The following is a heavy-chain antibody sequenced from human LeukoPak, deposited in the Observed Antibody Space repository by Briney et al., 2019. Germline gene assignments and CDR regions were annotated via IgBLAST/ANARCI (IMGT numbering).Heavy chain of an antibody. CDR2: MNHSGST. V-gene: IGHV4-34*01. Sequence: SETLSLTCAVYGGSFSGYYWSWIRQPPGKGLEWIGEMNHSGSTNYNPSLKSRVAISVDTSKNQFSLKLSSVTAADTAVYYCATGVHGIAAAGDYYFDYWGQGTLVTVSS. CDR3: ATGVHGIAAAGDYYFDY. J-gene: IGHJ4*02. CDR1: GGSFSGYY. D-gene: IGHD6-13*01.